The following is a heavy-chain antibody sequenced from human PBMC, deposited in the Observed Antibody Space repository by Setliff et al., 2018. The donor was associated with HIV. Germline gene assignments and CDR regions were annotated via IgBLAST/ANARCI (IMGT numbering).Heavy chain of an antibody. D-gene: IGHD3-16*01. CDR2: MYDSETT. V-gene: IGHV4-38-2*02. Sequence: SETLSLTCIVSGYSVSSGYYWGWTRQPPGKGLQWIGAMYDSETTYYNPSLKSRVTMSVDASRNRFSLKLSSVTAADTAIYYCARHQKVSFMSDHWGQGMLVTVSS. CDR3: ARHQKVSFMSDH. J-gene: IGHJ4*02. CDR1: GYSVSSGYY.